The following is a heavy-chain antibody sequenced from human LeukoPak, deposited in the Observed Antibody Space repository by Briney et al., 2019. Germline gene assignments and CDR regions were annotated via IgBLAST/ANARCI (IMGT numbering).Heavy chain of an antibody. CDR2: FSFNTSTI. CDR1: GFSVREYS. CDR3: AGGPATSFDW. D-gene: IGHD2-2*01. J-gene: IGHJ4*01. V-gene: IGHV3-48*04. Sequence: GGSLRLSCAASGFSVREYSMNWVRQVPGKGLEWVSYFSFNTSTIYYAASVRGRFTISRDSAKNSLYLQMNSLRVEDTAVYYCAGGPATSFDWWGHGTLVTVSS.